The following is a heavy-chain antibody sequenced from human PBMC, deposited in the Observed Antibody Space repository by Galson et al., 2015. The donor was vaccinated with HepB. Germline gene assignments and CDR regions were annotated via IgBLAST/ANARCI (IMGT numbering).Heavy chain of an antibody. CDR1: GGSISSSSYY. V-gene: IGHV4-39*01. Sequence: ETLSLTCTVSGGSISSSSYYWGWIRQPPGQGLEWIGSIYYSGSTYYNPSLKSRVTISVDTSKNQFSLKLSSVTAADTAVYYCARYCSSTSCQIFDYWGQGTLVTVSS. J-gene: IGHJ4*02. CDR3: ARYCSSTSCQIFDY. D-gene: IGHD2-2*01. CDR2: IYYSGST.